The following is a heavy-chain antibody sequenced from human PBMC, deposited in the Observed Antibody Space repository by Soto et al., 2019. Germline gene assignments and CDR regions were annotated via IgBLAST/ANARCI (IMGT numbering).Heavy chain of an antibody. D-gene: IGHD1-26*01. CDR3: ARDFPYSGATKYFDY. Sequence: QVQLVESGGGLVEPGGSLRLSCAVSGFTFSGIYMSWIRQAPGKGLQWISHISSSSDYTHYADSVKGRFTISRDNSKSLLYLQMISLRAEDTAVYYCARDFPYSGATKYFDYWGPGTLVIVSS. CDR1: GFTFSGIY. J-gene: IGHJ4*02. V-gene: IGHV3-11*06. CDR2: ISSSSDYT.